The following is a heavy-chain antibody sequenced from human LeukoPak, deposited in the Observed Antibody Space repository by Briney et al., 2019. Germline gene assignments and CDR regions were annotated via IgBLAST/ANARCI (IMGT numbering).Heavy chain of an antibody. Sequence: GGSLRLSCAASGFTFDDYGMSWVRQAPGKGLEWVSGINWNGGSTGYADSVKGRFTISRDNAKNSLYLQMNSLRDEDTAVYYCVSDLCGGDDQWGRGTLVTVSS. CDR1: GFTFDDYG. V-gene: IGHV3-20*04. CDR3: VSDLCGGDDQ. D-gene: IGHD3-3*01. J-gene: IGHJ5*02. CDR2: INWNGGST.